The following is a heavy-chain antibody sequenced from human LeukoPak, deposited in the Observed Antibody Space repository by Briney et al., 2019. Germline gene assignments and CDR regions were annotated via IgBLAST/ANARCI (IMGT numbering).Heavy chain of an antibody. CDR1: GGSISSHY. D-gene: IGHD3-10*01. CDR3: ARAAQSVGFGEPWRYYFDY. J-gene: IGHJ4*02. V-gene: IGHV4-59*11. Sequence: SETLSLTCTVSGGSISSHYWSWIRQPPGRGLEWIGYVYRSGMTNYNPSPMRRVIMSLDTSRNHFSLKLSSVTAVDTAVYYCARAAQSVGFGEPWRYYFDYWGQGALVTVSS. CDR2: VYRSGMT.